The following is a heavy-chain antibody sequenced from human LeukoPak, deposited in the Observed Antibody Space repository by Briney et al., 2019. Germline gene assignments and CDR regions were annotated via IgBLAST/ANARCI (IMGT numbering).Heavy chain of an antibody. CDR1: GFTFSSYS. CDR3: AKGRCSSTSCYDVY. J-gene: IGHJ4*02. CDR2: ISSSSSYI. Sequence: GSLRLSCAASGFTFSSYSMNWVRQAPGKGLEWVSSISSSSSYIYYADSVKGRFTISRDNSKNTLYLQMNSLRAEDTAVYYCAKGRCSSTSCYDVYWGQGTLVTVSS. V-gene: IGHV3-21*04. D-gene: IGHD2-2*01.